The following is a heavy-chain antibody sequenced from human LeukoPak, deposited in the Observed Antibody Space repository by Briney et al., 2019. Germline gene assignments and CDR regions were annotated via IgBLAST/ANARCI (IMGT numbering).Heavy chain of an antibody. CDR1: GGSISSYY. V-gene: IGHV4-4*07. Sequence: SETLSLTCTVSGGSISSYYWSWIRQPAGKGLEWIGRIYTSGSTNYNPSLKNRVTMSGDTSKNQFSLKLNSVTAADTAVYYCARDSYYYDSSGYSSITPDSWGQGTLVTVSS. J-gene: IGHJ5*01. CDR3: ARDSYYYDSSGYSSITPDS. CDR2: IYTSGST. D-gene: IGHD3-22*01.